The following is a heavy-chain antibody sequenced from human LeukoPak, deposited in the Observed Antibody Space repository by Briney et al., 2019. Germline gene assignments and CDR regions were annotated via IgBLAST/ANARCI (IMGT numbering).Heavy chain of an antibody. V-gene: IGHV1-8*01. Sequence: ASVKVSCKASGYTFTSYDINWVRQATGQGLEWMGWMNPNSGNTGYAQKFQGRVTMTRNTSISTAYMELSSLRSEDTAMYYCATVPYYYGSGSYHLYYFDYWGQGTLVTVSS. CDR3: ATVPYYYGSGSYHLYYFDY. D-gene: IGHD3-10*01. CDR2: MNPNSGNT. CDR1: GYTFTSYD. J-gene: IGHJ4*02.